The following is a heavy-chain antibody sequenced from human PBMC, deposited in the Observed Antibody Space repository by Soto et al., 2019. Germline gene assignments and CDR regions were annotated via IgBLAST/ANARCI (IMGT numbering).Heavy chain of an antibody. V-gene: IGHV1-3*01. J-gene: IGHJ5*02. CDR3: ASARAVAPGGLTWFDP. CDR1: GYTFSKFN. Sequence: QVQLVQSGSEVKKPGASVQVSCKASGYTFSKFNIHWVRQAPGQRLEWMGWINGGVGAMRSSQKFQGRLTITRDASANTVDLDLSRLGPEATAVYYCASARAVAPGGLTWFDPWGQGTLVTVSS. D-gene: IGHD2-2*01. CDR2: INGGVGAM.